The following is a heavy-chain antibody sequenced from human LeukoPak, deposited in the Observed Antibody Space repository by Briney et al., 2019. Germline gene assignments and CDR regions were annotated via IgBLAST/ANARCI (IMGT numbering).Heavy chain of an antibody. CDR3: AKDQAMIVVGGFDY. J-gene: IGHJ4*02. CDR1: GFTFSSYA. V-gene: IGHV3-23*01. D-gene: IGHD3-22*01. CDR2: ISGSGGST. Sequence: PGGSLRLSCAASGFTFSSYAMSWVRQAPGKGLEWVSAISGSGGSTYYADSVKGRFTISRDNSKNTLYLQMTSLRAEDTAVYYCAKDQAMIVVGGFDYWGQGTLVTVSS.